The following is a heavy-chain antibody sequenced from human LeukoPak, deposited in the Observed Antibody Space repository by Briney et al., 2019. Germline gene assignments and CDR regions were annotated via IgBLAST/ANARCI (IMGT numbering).Heavy chain of an antibody. CDR3: ARHYGSSSPLVDY. CDR2: IYYSGST. D-gene: IGHD6-6*01. J-gene: IGHJ4*02. Sequence: KPSETLSLTCTVSGGSISSYYWSWIRQPPGKGLEWIEYIYYSGSTNYNPSLKSRVTISVDTSKNQFSLKLSSVTAADTAVYYCARHYGSSSPLVDYWGQGTLVTVSS. CDR1: GGSISSYY. V-gene: IGHV4-59*08.